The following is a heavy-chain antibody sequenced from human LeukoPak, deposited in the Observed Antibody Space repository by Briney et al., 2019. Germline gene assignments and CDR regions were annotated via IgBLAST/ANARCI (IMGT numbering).Heavy chain of an antibody. V-gene: IGHV1-69*05. CDR2: IIPIFGTA. CDR3: ASHRSSPYSSSWYRGGDDYYYYMDV. CDR1: GGTFSSYA. D-gene: IGHD6-13*01. J-gene: IGHJ6*03. Sequence: ASVKVSCKASGGTFSSYAISWVRQAPGQGLEWMGGIIPIFGTANYAQKFQGRVTITTDESTSTAYMELSSLRSEDTAVYYCASHRSSPYSSSWYRGGDDYYYYMDVWGKGTTVTVSS.